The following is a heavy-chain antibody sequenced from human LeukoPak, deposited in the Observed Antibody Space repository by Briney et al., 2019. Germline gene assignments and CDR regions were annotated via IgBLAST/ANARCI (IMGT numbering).Heavy chain of an antibody. CDR2: ISYDGNNQ. J-gene: IGHJ6*02. V-gene: IGHV3-30*18. Sequence: GGSLRLSCAASGFSFRSYGMHWVRQAPGKGLEWVAVISYDGNNQYYADSVKGRFTISRGNSKNTLYLQMNSLRAEDTAVYYCSKDGSTVISYYYGMDVWGQGTTVTVSS. D-gene: IGHD4-17*01. CDR1: GFSFRSYG. CDR3: SKDGSTVISYYYGMDV.